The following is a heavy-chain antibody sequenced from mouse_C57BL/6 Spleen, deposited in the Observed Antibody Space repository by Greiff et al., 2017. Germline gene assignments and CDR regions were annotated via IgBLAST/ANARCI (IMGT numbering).Heavy chain of an antibody. V-gene: IGHV5-4*01. J-gene: IGHJ1*03. CDR2: ISDGGSYT. CDR3: ARDGNWDWYFDV. Sequence: DVKLVESGGGLVKPGGSLKLFCAASGFTFSSYAMSWVRQTPEKRLEWVATISDGGSYTYYPDNVKGRFTISRDNAKNNLYLQMSQLKSEDTAMYYCARDGNWDWYFDVWGTGTTVTVSS. D-gene: IGHD4-1*01. CDR1: GFTFSSYA.